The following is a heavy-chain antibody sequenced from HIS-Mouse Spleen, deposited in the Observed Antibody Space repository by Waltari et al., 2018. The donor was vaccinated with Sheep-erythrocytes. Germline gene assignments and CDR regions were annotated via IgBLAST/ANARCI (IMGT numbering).Heavy chain of an antibody. D-gene: IGHD1-26*01. CDR1: GGTFSSYA. CDR3: AQTGATTPHFDY. V-gene: IGHV1-69*04. Sequence: QVQLVQSGAEVKKPGSSVKVSCKASGGTFSSYAISWVRQAPGQGLEWMGSIIPIHVIANYAQKFQGRVTITADKSTSTAYMELSSLRSEDTAVYYCAQTGATTPHFDYWGQGTLVTVSS. J-gene: IGHJ4*02. CDR2: IIPIHVIA.